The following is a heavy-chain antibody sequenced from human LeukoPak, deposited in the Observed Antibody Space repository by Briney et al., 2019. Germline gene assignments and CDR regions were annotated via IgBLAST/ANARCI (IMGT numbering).Heavy chain of an antibody. V-gene: IGHV3-30*03. Sequence: GGSLRLSCAASGFTFSSYGMHWVRQAPGKGLEWVAVISYDGSNKYYADSVKGRFTISRDNSKNTLYLQMNSLRAEDTAVYYCARVDYGSGSYSIDYWGQGTLVTVSS. CDR3: ARVDYGSGSYSIDY. CDR1: GFTFSSYG. CDR2: ISYDGSNK. D-gene: IGHD3-10*01. J-gene: IGHJ4*02.